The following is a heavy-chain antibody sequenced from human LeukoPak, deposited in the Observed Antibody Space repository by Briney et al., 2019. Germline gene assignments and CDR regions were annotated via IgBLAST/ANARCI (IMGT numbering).Heavy chain of an antibody. D-gene: IGHD2-2*02. CDR2: IHSSGSA. Sequence: SETLSLTCDVPGGSVSDNHWSWIRLAAGKGLEWIGRIHSSGSASYNPSLKSRVTLSIDTSKNEFALKLSSMTAADTAVYYCAREARRYCTSTTCYMDFFFDYWGQGTLVTVSS. CDR3: AREARRYCTSTTCYMDFFFDY. V-gene: IGHV4-4*07. J-gene: IGHJ4*02. CDR1: GGSVSDNH.